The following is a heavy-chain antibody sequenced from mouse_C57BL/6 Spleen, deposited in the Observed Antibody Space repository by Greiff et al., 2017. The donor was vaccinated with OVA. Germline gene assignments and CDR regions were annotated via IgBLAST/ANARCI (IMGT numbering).Heavy chain of an antibody. D-gene: IGHD1-1*01. J-gene: IGHJ4*01. CDR1: GYTFTSYW. V-gene: IGHV1-69*01. Sequence: QVQLQQPGAELVMPGASVKLSCKASGYTFTSYWMHWVKQRPGQGLEWIGEIDPSDSYTNYNQKFKGKSTLTVDKSSSTAYMQLSSLTSEDSAVYYCARIGYYGTYYAMDYWGQGTSVTVSS. CDR3: ARIGYYGTYYAMDY. CDR2: IDPSDSYT.